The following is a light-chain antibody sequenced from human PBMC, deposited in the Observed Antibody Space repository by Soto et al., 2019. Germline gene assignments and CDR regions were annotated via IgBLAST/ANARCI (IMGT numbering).Light chain of an antibody. Sequence: QSVLTQPASVSGSPGQSITISCTGTSSDVGGYNYVSWYQHHPGKAPKLIIYEVSYRPSGVSYRFSGSKSGNTASLTISGLQADDEADYYCSSYTSSATVVFGIGTQLTVL. CDR1: SSDVGGYNY. V-gene: IGLV2-14*01. J-gene: IGLJ1*01. CDR3: SSYTSSATVV. CDR2: EVS.